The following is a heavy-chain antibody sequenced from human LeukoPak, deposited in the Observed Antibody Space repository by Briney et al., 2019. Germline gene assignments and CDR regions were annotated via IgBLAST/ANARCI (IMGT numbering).Heavy chain of an antibody. V-gene: IGHV4-39*01. Sequence: SETLSLTCTVSGGSISSSSYYWGWIRQPPGKGLEWIGSIYYSGSTYYNPSLKSRVTISVDTSKNQFSLKLSSVTAADTAVYYCARPNYYASGQSDYWGQGTLVTVSS. CDR1: GGSISSSSYY. CDR3: ARPNYYASGQSDY. J-gene: IGHJ4*02. D-gene: IGHD3-10*01. CDR2: IYYSGST.